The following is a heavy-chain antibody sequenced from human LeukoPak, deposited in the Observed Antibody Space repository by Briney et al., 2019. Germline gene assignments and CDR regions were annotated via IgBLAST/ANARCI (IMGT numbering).Heavy chain of an antibody. CDR2: ISGSGGST. J-gene: IGHJ4*02. CDR3: AKVIRTRAFDY. Sequence: GGSLRLSCAASGFTVSSNYMSWVRQAPGKGLEWVSAISGSGGSTYYANPVKGRFTISRDNSKNTLYLQMNSLRAEDTAVYYCAKVIRTRAFDYWGQGTLVTVSS. CDR1: GFTVSSNY. V-gene: IGHV3-23*01.